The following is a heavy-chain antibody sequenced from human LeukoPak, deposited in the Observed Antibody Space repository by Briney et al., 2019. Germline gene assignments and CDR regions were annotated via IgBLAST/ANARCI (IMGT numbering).Heavy chain of an antibody. CDR3: VRDGMGGIKAFDI. V-gene: IGHV3-7*05. CDR1: GFNFRSYW. Sequence: GGSLRLSCVGSGFNFRSYWMSWVRQAPGKGLEWVANIKTDGSQKYFVDSVRGRFTISRDNAKNSVYLQMTSLRAEDTALYYCVRDGMGGIKAFDIWGQGTMVTVSS. CDR2: IKTDGSQK. J-gene: IGHJ3*02. D-gene: IGHD3-10*01.